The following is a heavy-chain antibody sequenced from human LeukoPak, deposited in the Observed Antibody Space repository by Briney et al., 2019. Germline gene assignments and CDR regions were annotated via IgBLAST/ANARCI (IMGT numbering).Heavy chain of an antibody. D-gene: IGHD6-13*01. V-gene: IGHV3-48*01. CDR1: GFTFSSYS. J-gene: IGHJ4*02. CDR3: ARDHDSSSCPYFDC. CDR2: ISSSSSTI. Sequence: QSGGSLRLSCAASGFTFSSYSMNWVRQAPGKGLEWVSYISSSSSTIYYADSVKGRFTISRDNAKNSLYLQMNSLRAEDTAVYYCARDHDSSSCPYFDCWGQGTLVTVSS.